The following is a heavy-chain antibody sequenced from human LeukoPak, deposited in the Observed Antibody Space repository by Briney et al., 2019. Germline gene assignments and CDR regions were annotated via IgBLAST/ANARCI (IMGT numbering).Heavy chain of an antibody. V-gene: IGHV3-23*01. CDR1: GFTFSSYA. CDR3: ATYRQVLLPFES. J-gene: IGHJ4*02. CDR2: IFPSGGEI. D-gene: IGHD2-8*02. Sequence: GSLRLSCAASGFTFSSYAMIWVRQPPGKGLEWVSSIFPSGGEIHYADSVRGRFTISRDNSKSTLSLQMNSLRAEDTAIYYCATYRQVLLPFESWGQGTLVTVSS.